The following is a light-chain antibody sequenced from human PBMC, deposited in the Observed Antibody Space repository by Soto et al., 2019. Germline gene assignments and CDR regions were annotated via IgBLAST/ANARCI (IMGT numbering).Light chain of an antibody. J-gene: IGKJ5*01. CDR3: QQYNNWPPMYT. V-gene: IGKV3-15*01. CDR1: QRVSSN. CDR2: GAS. Sequence: EIVVTQSPATLSVSPGERATLSCRASQRVSSNLAWYQQKPGQAPRLLIYGASTRATGIPARFSGSGSGTEFTLTISSLQSEDFAVYYCQQYNNWPPMYTFGQGTRLEIK.